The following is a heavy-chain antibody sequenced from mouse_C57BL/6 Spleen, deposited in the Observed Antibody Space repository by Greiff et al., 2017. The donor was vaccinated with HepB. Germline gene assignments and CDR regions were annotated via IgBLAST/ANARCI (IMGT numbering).Heavy chain of an antibody. J-gene: IGHJ1*03. CDR3: ARSYYYGSSYWYFDV. V-gene: IGHV1-69*01. CDR2: IAPSDSYT. Sequence: QVQLQQPGAELVMPGASVKLSCKASGYTFTSYWMHWVKQRPGQGLEWIGEIAPSDSYTNYNQKFKGKSTLTVDKSSSTAYMQLSSLTSEDSAVYYCARSYYYGSSYWYFDVWGTGTTVTVSS. D-gene: IGHD1-1*01. CDR1: GYTFTSYW.